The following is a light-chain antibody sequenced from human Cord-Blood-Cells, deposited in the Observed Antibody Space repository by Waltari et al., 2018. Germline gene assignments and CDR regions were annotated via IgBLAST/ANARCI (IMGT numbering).Light chain of an antibody. Sequence: EIVLTQSPGTLSLSPGERATLSCRASSSVSSTYLAWSQQKPGQAPKLLIYGASSRATGIPDRFSGSGSGTDFTLTISRLEPEDFAVYYCQQYGSSYTFGQGTKLEIK. CDR2: GAS. J-gene: IGKJ2*01. CDR3: QQYGSSYT. V-gene: IGKV3-20*01. CDR1: SSVSSTY.